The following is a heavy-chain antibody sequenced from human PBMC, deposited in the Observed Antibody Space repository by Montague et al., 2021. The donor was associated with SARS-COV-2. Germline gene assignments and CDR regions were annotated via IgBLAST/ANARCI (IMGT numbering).Heavy chain of an antibody. V-gene: IGHV3-23*01. J-gene: IGHJ4*02. Sequence: SRRLSCSASRSTFSSDVMSWFRQAPGKGPEWVSAISNSGVFYADSVKGRFTISRDISKKEVYLQMNSLRAEDTAVYYYVKDLHESTSYYLGSDSWGLGTLVTVSS. CDR3: VKDLHESTSYYLGSDS. CDR1: RSTFSSDV. CDR2: ISNSGV. D-gene: IGHD3-22*01.